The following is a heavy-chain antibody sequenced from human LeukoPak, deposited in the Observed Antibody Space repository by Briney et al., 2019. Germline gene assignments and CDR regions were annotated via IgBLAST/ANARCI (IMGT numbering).Heavy chain of an antibody. CDR3: AREGGLVRDLPWFDP. D-gene: IGHD3-10*01. CDR1: GSISGYY. Sequence: SETLSLTCTVSGSISGYYWSWIRQPPGKGLEWIGYIYTSGSTNYNPSLESRVTISVDTSKNQFSLKLSSVTAADTAVYYCAREGGLVRDLPWFDPWGQGTLVTVSS. J-gene: IGHJ5*02. V-gene: IGHV4-4*09. CDR2: IYTSGST.